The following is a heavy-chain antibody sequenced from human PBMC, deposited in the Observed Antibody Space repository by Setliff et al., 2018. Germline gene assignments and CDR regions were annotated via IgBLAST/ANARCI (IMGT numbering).Heavy chain of an antibody. D-gene: IGHD2-8*01. CDR1: GYTFTNYG. V-gene: IGHV1-18*01. CDR3: STLVRFCTTSTCQGASASEH. Sequence: ASVKVSCKSSGYTFTNYGITWVRQAPGQGLEWMGWISAYNGKTYFAQKFQDRVTMTTDTSTATAYMELRSLTSDDTAVYYCSTLVRFCTTSTCQGASASEHWGQGTLVTVSS. CDR2: ISAYNGKT. J-gene: IGHJ4*02.